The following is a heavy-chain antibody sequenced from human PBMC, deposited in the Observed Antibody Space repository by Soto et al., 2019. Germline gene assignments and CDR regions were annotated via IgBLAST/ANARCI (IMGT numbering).Heavy chain of an antibody. Sequence: PSETLSLTCAVSGGSISSGGYSWSWIRQPPGKGLEWIGYIYHSGSTYYNPSLKSRVTISVDRSKNQFSLKLSSVTAADTAVYYCARGNTVVAATLFDYWGQGTLVTVSS. J-gene: IGHJ4*02. CDR1: GGSISSGGYS. D-gene: IGHD2-15*01. CDR2: IYHSGST. V-gene: IGHV4-30-2*01. CDR3: ARGNTVVAATLFDY.